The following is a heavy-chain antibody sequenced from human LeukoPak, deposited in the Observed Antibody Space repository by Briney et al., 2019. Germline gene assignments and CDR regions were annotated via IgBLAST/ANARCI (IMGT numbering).Heavy chain of an antibody. CDR2: INPSGGST. CDR3: ARGSRFTKGGIVVVKHDAFDI. V-gene: IGHV1-46*01. CDR1: GYTFTSYY. D-gene: IGHD6-19*01. J-gene: IGHJ3*02. Sequence: ASVKVSCKASGYTFTSYYMHWVRQAPGQGLEWMGIINPSGGSTSYAQKFQGRVTMTRDMSTSTVYMELSSLRSEDTAVYYCARGSRFTKGGIVVVKHDAFDIWGQGTMVTVST.